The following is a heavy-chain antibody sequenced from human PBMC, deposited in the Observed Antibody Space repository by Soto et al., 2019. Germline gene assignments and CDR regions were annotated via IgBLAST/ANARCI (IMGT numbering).Heavy chain of an antibody. Sequence: SVKVSCKASGFTFSGSAVQWVRQARGQRLEWIGWIVVGSGDTNSAQKFQERVTITRDTSTSTAYLQIRSLRSEDTAVYYCAATIMAAVGTGHYYGMDVWGQGTTVTVSS. CDR3: AATIMAAVGTGHYYGMDV. J-gene: IGHJ6*02. D-gene: IGHD6-13*01. V-gene: IGHV1-58*01. CDR2: IVVGSGDT. CDR1: GFTFSGSA.